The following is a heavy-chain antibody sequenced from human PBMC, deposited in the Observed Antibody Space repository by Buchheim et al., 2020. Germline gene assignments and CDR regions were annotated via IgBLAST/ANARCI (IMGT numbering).Heavy chain of an antibody. D-gene: IGHD6-19*01. J-gene: IGHJ4*02. V-gene: IGHV3-7*01. Sequence: EVQLVESGGGLVQPGGSLRLSCAASGFTFSSYWMSWVRQAPGKGLEWVANIKQDGSEKYYVDSVKGRFTISRDNAKNSLYLQMYSLRAEDTAVYYCARDARPYSSGWPGLDYWGQGTL. CDR3: ARDARPYSSGWPGLDY. CDR1: GFTFSSYW. CDR2: IKQDGSEK.